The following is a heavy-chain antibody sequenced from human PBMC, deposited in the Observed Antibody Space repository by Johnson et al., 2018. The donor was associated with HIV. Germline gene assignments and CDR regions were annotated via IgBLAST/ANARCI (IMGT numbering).Heavy chain of an antibody. CDR3: GKDRAVAEKGHDAFDI. CDR2: ISYDGRNK. J-gene: IGHJ3*02. CDR1: GFTFSSYG. V-gene: IGHV3-30*18. D-gene: IGHD6-19*01. Sequence: QMQLVESGGGVVQPGRSLRLSCAASGFTFSSYGMNWVRQAPGKGLEWVAVISYDGRNKYYADSVKGRFTISRDNSKNTLYLQMNSLRAEDTAVYYSGKDRAVAEKGHDAFDIWGQGTMVTVSS.